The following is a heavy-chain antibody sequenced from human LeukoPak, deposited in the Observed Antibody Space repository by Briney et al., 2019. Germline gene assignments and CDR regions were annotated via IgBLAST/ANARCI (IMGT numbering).Heavy chain of an antibody. J-gene: IGHJ4*02. CDR2: ISGSGGTT. CDR3: AKVRSGSSTLLSSSKIFDY. V-gene: IGHV3-23*01. Sequence: GGSLRLSCAASAFTFSSYAMTWVRQAPGRGLEWVSTISGSGGTTYYADSVKGRFTISRDNSKSLLYLQMNSLRAEDTAVYYCAKVRSGSSTLLSSSKIFDYWGQGTLVTVSS. D-gene: IGHD3-10*01. CDR1: AFTFSSYA.